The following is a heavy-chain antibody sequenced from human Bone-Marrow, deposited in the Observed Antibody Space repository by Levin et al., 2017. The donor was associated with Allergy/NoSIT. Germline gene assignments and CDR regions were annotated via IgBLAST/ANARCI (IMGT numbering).Heavy chain of an antibody. J-gene: IGHJ4*02. CDR3: ARGQDGRGDNYFDY. V-gene: IGHV4-34*01. D-gene: IGHD3-16*01. CDR2: INHSGST. CDR1: GGSFSGYY. Sequence: SETLSLTCAVYGGSFSGYYWSWIRQPPGKGLEWIGEINHSGSTNYNPSLKSRVTISVDTSKNQFSLKLSSVTAADTAVYYCARGQDGRGDNYFDYWGQGTLVTVSS.